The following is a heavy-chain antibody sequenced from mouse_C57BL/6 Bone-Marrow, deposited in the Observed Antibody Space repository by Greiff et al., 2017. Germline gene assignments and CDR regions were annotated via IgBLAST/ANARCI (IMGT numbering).Heavy chain of an antibody. D-gene: IGHD2-4*01. J-gene: IGHJ1*03. Sequence: VQLQQPGAELVKPGASVKMSCKASGYTFTSYWLTWVKQRPGQGLEWIGDIYPGSGSTNYNEKFKSKATLTVDTSSSTAYMQLSSLTSEDSAVYYCAREGIYYDYHWYFDVWGTGTTVTVSS. V-gene: IGHV1-55*01. CDR2: IYPGSGST. CDR3: AREGIYYDYHWYFDV. CDR1: GYTFTSYW.